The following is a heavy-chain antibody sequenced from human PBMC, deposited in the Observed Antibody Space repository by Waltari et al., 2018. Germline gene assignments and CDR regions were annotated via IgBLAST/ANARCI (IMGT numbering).Heavy chain of an antibody. D-gene: IGHD3-22*01. CDR3: ARHSFYYYDSSGYYYGGYFDL. Sequence: QVQLQQWGAGLLKPSETLSLTCAVYGGSFSGFYWSWIRQPPGTGLEWIGEINHSGSTNYNPSLKSRVTMSVDTSKNQFSLKLSSVTAADTAVYYCARHSFYYYDSSGYYYGGYFDLWGRGTPVTVSS. V-gene: IGHV4-34*01. CDR1: GGSFSGFY. J-gene: IGHJ2*01. CDR2: INHSGST.